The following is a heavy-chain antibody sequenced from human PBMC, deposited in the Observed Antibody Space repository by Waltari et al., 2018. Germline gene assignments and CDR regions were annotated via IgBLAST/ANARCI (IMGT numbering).Heavy chain of an antibody. D-gene: IGHD2-2*02. CDR3: ARKIQDIVVVPAAILGAFDI. CDR2: INHSGST. J-gene: IGHJ3*02. V-gene: IGHV4-34*01. Sequence: QVQLQQWGAGLLKPSETLSLTCAVYGGSFSGYYWSWIRQPPGKGLEWIGEINHSGSTNYYPSLKSRVTISVDTSKNQFSLKLSSVTAADTAVYYCARKIQDIVVVPAAILGAFDIWGQGTMVTVSS. CDR1: GGSFSGYY.